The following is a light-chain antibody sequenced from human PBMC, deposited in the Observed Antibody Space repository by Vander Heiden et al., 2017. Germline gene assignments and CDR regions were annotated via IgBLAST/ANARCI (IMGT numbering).Light chain of an antibody. CDR2: AAS. Sequence: AIRMTQSPSSFSASTGDRVTITCRASQGISSYLAWYRQKPGKAPKLLIYAASTLQSGVPSRFSGSGSGTDFTLTISCLQSEDFATYYCQQYYSYPPLTFGGGTKVEIK. CDR3: QQYYSYPPLT. J-gene: IGKJ4*01. V-gene: IGKV1-8*01. CDR1: QGISSY.